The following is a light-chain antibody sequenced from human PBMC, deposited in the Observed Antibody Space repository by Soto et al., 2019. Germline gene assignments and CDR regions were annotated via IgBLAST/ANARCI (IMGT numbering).Light chain of an antibody. Sequence: QSALTQPPSASGSPGQSVTISCTGTSSDVGGYNYVSWYKQHPGKAPQLIIYEVTKRPSGVPDRFSGSKSGNTASLTVSGLQAEDEADYYCSSYAATNNYVFGSGTKLTVL. V-gene: IGLV2-8*01. CDR1: SSDVGGYNY. J-gene: IGLJ1*01. CDR3: SSYAATNNYV. CDR2: EVT.